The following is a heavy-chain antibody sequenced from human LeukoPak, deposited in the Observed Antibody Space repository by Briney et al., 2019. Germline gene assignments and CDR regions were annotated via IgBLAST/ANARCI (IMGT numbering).Heavy chain of an antibody. Sequence: PGGSLRLSCAASGFTFRSYWMSWVRQAPGKGLEWVATINQDGTEKYYVDSVNGRFTISRDNAKKSLYLQMNSLRAEDTAVYYCARDTPVSAGYFDYWGRGILVTVSS. CDR2: INQDGTEK. J-gene: IGHJ4*02. D-gene: IGHD2-21*02. V-gene: IGHV3-7*01. CDR1: GFTFRSYW. CDR3: ARDTPVSAGYFDY.